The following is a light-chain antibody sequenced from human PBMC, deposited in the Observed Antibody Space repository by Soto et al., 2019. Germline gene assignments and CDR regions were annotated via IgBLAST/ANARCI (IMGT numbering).Light chain of an antibody. CDR3: CSYAGTPYV. CDR2: GVS. Sequence: ALTQPRSVSASPGQSVTISCTGTRSDVGGYNYVSWYQHHPGKAPKLMIYGVSAQPSGVPDRFSGSKSGNTASLTISGLQAEDEADYYCCSYAGTPYVFGTGTKVTVL. J-gene: IGLJ1*01. CDR1: RSDVGGYNY. V-gene: IGLV2-11*01.